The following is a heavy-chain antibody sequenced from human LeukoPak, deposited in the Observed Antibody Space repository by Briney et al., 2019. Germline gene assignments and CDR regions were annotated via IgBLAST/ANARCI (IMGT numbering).Heavy chain of an antibody. CDR2: ISSSSSTI. J-gene: IGHJ3*02. V-gene: IGHV3-48*01. CDR3: ARAQEGYFDWLLASDAFDI. CDR1: GFTFSSYS. Sequence: GGSLRLSCAASGFTFSSYSMNWVRQAPGKGLEWVSYISSSSSTIYYADSVKGRFTISRDNAKNSLYLQMNSLRAEDTAVYYCARAQEGYFDWLLASDAFDIWGQGTMVTVSS. D-gene: IGHD3-9*01.